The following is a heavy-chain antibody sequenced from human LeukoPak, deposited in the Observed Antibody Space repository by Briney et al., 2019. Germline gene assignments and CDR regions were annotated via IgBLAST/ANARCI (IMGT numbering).Heavy chain of an antibody. J-gene: IGHJ4*02. CDR3: AKDNYYDSSGLLSPFDY. Sequence: GGSLRLSCAASGFPFSGYAMHWVRQAPGKGLEWVAIISYDGSIEYYADSVRGRFTISRDNSKNTLYLQMNSLRAEDTAVYYCAKDNYYDSSGLLSPFDYWGQGTLVTVSS. CDR2: ISYDGSIE. CDR1: GFPFSGYA. V-gene: IGHV3-30*18. D-gene: IGHD3-22*01.